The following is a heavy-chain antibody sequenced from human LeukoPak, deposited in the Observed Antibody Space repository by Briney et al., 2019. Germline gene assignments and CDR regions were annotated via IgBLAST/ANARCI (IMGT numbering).Heavy chain of an antibody. V-gene: IGHV4-34*01. Sequence: SETLSLTCAVYGGSFSGYYWSWIRQPPGKGLEWIGEINHSGSTNYNPSLKSRVTISVDTSKNQFSLKLSPVTAADTAVYYCARKAADWFDPWGQGTLVTVSS. CDR2: INHSGST. J-gene: IGHJ5*02. CDR3: ARKAADWFDP. CDR1: GGSFSGYY. D-gene: IGHD2-15*01.